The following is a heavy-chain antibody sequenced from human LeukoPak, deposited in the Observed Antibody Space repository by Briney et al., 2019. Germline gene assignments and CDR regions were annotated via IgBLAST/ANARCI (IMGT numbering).Heavy chain of an antibody. V-gene: IGHV4-59*13. CDR2: IYYSGST. CDR3: AREGRTYGMDV. CDR1: GGSSGTYY. Sequence: NASETLSLTCTISGGSSGTYYWGWIRQPPGKGLERIGYIYYSGSTNYNPSLKSRVTISVYTSKNQFSLKLNSVTAADTAVYYCAREGRTYGMDVWGQGTTVTVSS. J-gene: IGHJ6*02.